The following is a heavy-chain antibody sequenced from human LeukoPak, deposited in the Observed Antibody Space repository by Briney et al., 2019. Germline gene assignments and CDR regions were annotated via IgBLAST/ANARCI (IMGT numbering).Heavy chain of an antibody. CDR1: GFTFSSYA. Sequence: GGSLRLSCAASGFTFSSYAMSWVRQAPGKGLEWVSAISGSGGSTYYADSVKGRFTISRDNSKNTLYLQTNSLRAEDTAVYYCARDSEVGATTFDYWGQGTLVTVSS. V-gene: IGHV3-23*01. D-gene: IGHD1-26*01. J-gene: IGHJ4*02. CDR3: ARDSEVGATTFDY. CDR2: ISGSGGST.